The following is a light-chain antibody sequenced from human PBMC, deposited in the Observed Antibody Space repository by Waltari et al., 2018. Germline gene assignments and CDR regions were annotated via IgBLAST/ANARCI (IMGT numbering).Light chain of an antibody. CDR1: QSVLYSYNSKHY. CDR3: HQYYTTPRT. Sequence: DIVMTQSPDSLAVSLGERATSNCKSSQSVLYSYNSKHYVAWYQQKPGQPPKLLLYWASTRASGAPDRFSGSGSGTDFTLTISSLQAEDVAVYYCHQYYTTPRTFGQGTKVEIK. CDR2: WAS. J-gene: IGKJ1*01. V-gene: IGKV4-1*01.